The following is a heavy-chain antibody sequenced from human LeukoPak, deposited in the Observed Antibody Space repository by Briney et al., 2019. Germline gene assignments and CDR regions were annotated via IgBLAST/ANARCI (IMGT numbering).Heavy chain of an antibody. V-gene: IGHV3-64*01. CDR3: ARVAYGDYWYFDY. Sequence: GGSPRLSCAASGFTFSSYAVHWVRQAPGKGLEYVSAISSNGGSTYYANSVKGRFTISRDNSKNTLYLQMGSLRAEDMAVYYCARVAYGDYWYFDYWGQGTLVTVSS. CDR1: GFTFSSYA. D-gene: IGHD4-17*01. J-gene: IGHJ4*02. CDR2: ISSNGGST.